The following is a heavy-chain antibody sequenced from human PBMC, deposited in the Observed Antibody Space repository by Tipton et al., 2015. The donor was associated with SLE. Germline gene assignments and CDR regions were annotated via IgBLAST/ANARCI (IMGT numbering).Heavy chain of an antibody. CDR3: AREREYYYDSSGYSYYYYFMDV. CDR1: GYSISSGYY. J-gene: IGHJ6*03. CDR2: IYYSGST. V-gene: IGHV4-38-2*02. Sequence: TLSLTCVVSGYSISSGYYWGWIRQPPGKGLEWIGSIYYSGSTYYKPSLKSRVAISIDTSKNQFSLKLNSLTAADTAAYYCAREREYYYDSSGYSYYYYFMDVWGTGTTVTVSS. D-gene: IGHD3-22*01.